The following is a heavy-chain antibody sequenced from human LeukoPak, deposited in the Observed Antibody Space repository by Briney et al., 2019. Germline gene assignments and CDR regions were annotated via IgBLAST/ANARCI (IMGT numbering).Heavy chain of an antibody. CDR3: ARGRGEILTL. CDR2: VSGSGGST. D-gene: IGHD3-9*01. J-gene: IGHJ4*02. CDR1: GFTFSSYA. Sequence: GGSLRLSCAASGFTFSSYAMSWVRQAPGKGLEWVSVVSGSGGSTNYADFVKGRFTISRDNSKNTLYLQMNSLRAEDTAVYYCARGRGEILTLWGQGTLVTVSS. V-gene: IGHV3-23*01.